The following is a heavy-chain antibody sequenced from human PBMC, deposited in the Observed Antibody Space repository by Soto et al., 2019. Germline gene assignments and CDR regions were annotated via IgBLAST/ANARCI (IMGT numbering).Heavy chain of an antibody. J-gene: IGHJ4*02. V-gene: IGHV3-30-3*01. CDR3: ARDQTGITTTGGGRXDH. CDR1: RVCCSTHV. CDR2: VSFDGSNK. Sequence: GGTLRLSCAASRVCCSTHVMHCVLHGPGKGLDGVAIVSFDGSNKYYADSVKGRFTISRDNSKNTLYLQMSGLTPEDTAVYYCARDQTGITTTGGGRXDHWGQGT. D-gene: IGHD1-20*01.